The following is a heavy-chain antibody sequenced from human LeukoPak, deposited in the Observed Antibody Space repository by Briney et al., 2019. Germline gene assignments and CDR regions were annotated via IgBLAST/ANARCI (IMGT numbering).Heavy chain of an antibody. J-gene: IGHJ4*02. D-gene: IGHD6-13*01. CDR1: GFTFSSYA. V-gene: IGHV3-23*01. CDR3: AKGSSNWRDYYYFDY. CDR2: ISDSGGST. Sequence: GGSLRLSCAASGFTFSSYAVSWVRQAPGKGLAWVSAISDSGGSTQYADSVKGRFIISRDNSKNTLYPQMNSLRVEDTAVYYCAKGSSNWRDYYYFDYWGQGTLVTVSS.